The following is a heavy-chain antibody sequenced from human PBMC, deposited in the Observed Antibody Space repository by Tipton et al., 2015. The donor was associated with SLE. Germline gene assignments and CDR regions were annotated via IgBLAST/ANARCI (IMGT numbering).Heavy chain of an antibody. V-gene: IGHV4-38-2*01. D-gene: IGHD3-10*01. CDR3: ARQMGLLWFGESNWFDP. J-gene: IGHJ5*02. Sequence: TLSLTCAVSDYSISSGYYWGWIRQPPGKGLEWIGSIYHSGNTFYNPSLRGRVTVSVDTSKNHFSLKLNSVTAADTAVYYCARQMGLLWFGESNWFDPWGQGTLVTVSS. CDR1: DYSISSGYY. CDR2: IYHSGNT.